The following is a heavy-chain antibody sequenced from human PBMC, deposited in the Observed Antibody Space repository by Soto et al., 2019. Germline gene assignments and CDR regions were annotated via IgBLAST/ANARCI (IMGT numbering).Heavy chain of an antibody. Sequence: SECLDITCAASGGSVYIYYLSLLRQPPGKGLEWIGYIYYSGSTNYNPSLKSRVTISVDTSKNQFSLKLNSMTAADTAVYYCARVSGSYYYRMDVWRQGTTVTVSS. CDR2: IYYSGST. D-gene: IGHD1-26*01. CDR3: ARVSGSYYYRMDV. J-gene: IGHJ6*02. CDR1: GGSVYIYY. V-gene: IGHV4-59*08.